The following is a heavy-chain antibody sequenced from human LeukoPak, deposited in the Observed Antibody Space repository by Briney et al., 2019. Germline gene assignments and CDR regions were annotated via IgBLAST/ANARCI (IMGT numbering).Heavy chain of an antibody. J-gene: IGHJ4*02. Sequence: SVKVSCKASGGTFSSYAISWVRQAPGQGLEWMGGIIPIFGTANYAQKFQGRVTITTDESTSTAYMELSSLRSEDTAVYYCARDRNSGYDEGGFDYWGQGTLVAVSS. CDR3: ARDRNSGYDEGGFDY. D-gene: IGHD5-12*01. CDR2: IIPIFGTA. V-gene: IGHV1-69*05. CDR1: GGTFSSYA.